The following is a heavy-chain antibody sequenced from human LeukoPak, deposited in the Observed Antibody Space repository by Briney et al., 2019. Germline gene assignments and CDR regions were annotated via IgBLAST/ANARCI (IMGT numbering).Heavy chain of an antibody. V-gene: IGHV3-7*01. J-gene: IGHJ6*02. Sequence: PGGSLRLSCAASGFTFSIYWMNWVRQAPGKGLEWVANIKQDGSEKYYVDSVKGRFTVSRDNAKNSLYLQMNSLRGEDTAVYYCVRAGYGLGSCLPYGMDVGGQGTTVIVSS. D-gene: IGHD3-10*01. CDR3: VRAGYGLGSCLPYGMDV. CDR1: GFTFSIYW. CDR2: IKQDGSEK.